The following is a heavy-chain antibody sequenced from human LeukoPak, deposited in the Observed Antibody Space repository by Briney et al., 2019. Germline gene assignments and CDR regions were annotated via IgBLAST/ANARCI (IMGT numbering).Heavy chain of an antibody. Sequence: GGSLRLSCAASGFTFSDCYMNWIRQAPGKGLEWVSYISSSSSYTNYADSVEGRFTISRDNAKNSLYLQMNSLRAEDTAVYYCARDFGSGSYLDYWGQGTLVTVSS. D-gene: IGHD3-10*01. CDR1: GFTFSDCY. CDR2: ISSSSSYT. J-gene: IGHJ4*02. CDR3: ARDFGSGSYLDY. V-gene: IGHV3-11*06.